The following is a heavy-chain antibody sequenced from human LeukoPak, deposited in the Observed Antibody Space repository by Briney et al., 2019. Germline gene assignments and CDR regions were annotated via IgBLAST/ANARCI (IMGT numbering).Heavy chain of an antibody. Sequence: GGSLRLSCAASGFTFSSYDMHWVRQATGKGLEWVSAIGTAGDTYYPGSVKGRFTTSRENAKNSLYLQMNNLRAGDTAVYYCARRSRYYDILTGYYNDYYYYYMDVWGKGTTVTISS. CDR3: ARRSRYYDILTGYYNDYYYYYMDV. J-gene: IGHJ6*03. CDR1: GFTFSSYD. CDR2: IGTAGDT. V-gene: IGHV3-13*01. D-gene: IGHD3-9*01.